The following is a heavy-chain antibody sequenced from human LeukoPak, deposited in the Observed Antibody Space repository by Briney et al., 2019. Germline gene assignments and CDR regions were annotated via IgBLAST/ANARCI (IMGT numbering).Heavy chain of an antibody. D-gene: IGHD5-12*01. J-gene: IGHJ4*02. V-gene: IGHV3-23*01. Sequence: GRSLRLSCAVSGFNFDDYAMHWVRQAPGKGLEWVSLIIGSSGSTFYADSVKGRFTISRDKSKNTLYLQMNSLRAEDTAVYYCAKGAYDYIEIAYFDYWGQGSLVTVSS. CDR2: IIGSSGST. CDR1: GFNFDDYA. CDR3: AKGAYDYIEIAYFDY.